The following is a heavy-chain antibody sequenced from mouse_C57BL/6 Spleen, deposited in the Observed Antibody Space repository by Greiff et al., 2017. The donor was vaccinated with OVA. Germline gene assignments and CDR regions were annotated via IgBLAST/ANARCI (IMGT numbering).Heavy chain of an antibody. J-gene: IGHJ1*03. CDR1: GYTFTSYW. CDR3: ARGAPGYFDD. V-gene: IGHV1-52*01. Sequence: QVQLQQPGAELVRPGSSVKLSCKASGYTFTSYWMHWVKQRPIQGLEWIGNIDPSDSEPHYNQKFKDKATLTVAKSSSTAYMQLSSQTSEDSAVYYCARGAPGYFDDWGTGTTVTVSA. CDR2: IDPSDSEP.